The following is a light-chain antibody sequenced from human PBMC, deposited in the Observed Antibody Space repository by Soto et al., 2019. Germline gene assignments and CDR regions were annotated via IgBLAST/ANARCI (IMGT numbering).Light chain of an antibody. CDR2: EVS. V-gene: IGLV2-14*01. J-gene: IGLJ1*01. CDR3: SSYTSSSTLYV. CDR1: SSDVGGYNY. Sequence: ALTQPASVSGSPGQSITISCTGTSSDVGGYNYVSWYQQHPGKAPKLMIFEVSSRPSGVSYRFSGSKSGNTASLTISGLQAEDEADYYCSSYTSSSTLYVFGSGTKLTVL.